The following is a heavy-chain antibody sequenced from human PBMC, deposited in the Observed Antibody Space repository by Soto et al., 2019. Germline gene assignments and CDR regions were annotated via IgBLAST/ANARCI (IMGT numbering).Heavy chain of an antibody. CDR2: IKSKTDGGTT. CDR1: GFTFSNAR. CDR3: TTSLDYMSGYYYYYSGKDV. Sequence: GGCLRVSEAASGFTFSNARMNWVRQAPGKGLEWVGRIKSKTDGGTTDYAAPVKGRFTISRDDSKNTLYLQMNSLKTEDTAVYYCTTSLDYMSGYYYYYSGKDVWGQGTTVTVSS. V-gene: IGHV3-15*07. J-gene: IGHJ6*02. D-gene: IGHD5-12*01.